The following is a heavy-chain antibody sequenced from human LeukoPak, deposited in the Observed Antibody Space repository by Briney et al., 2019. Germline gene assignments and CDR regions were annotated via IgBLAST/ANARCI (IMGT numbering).Heavy chain of an antibody. J-gene: IGHJ5*02. D-gene: IGHD4-17*01. Sequence: GASLRLSCAASGFTFSSYWMHWVRQAPGKGLVWVSRSNSDGSSVTYADSVKGRFTISRDNAKNTLYLQMNSLRVEDTAVYYCVRDDYGDYRWFDPWGQGTLVTVSS. CDR3: VRDDYGDYRWFDP. CDR1: GFTFSSYW. CDR2: SNSDGSSV. V-gene: IGHV3-74*01.